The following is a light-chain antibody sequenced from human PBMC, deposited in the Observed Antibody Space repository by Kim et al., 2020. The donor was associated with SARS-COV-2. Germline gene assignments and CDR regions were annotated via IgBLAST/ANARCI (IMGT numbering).Light chain of an antibody. CDR2: GAS. CDR1: QSVSRSY. Sequence: EIVLTQSPGTLSLSPGERATLSCRASQSVSRSYLDWYQQKPGQAPRLLIYGASSRATGIPDRFSGSGSGTDFTLTISGLEPEDFALYYCQQYGSAPWTFGQGTKVDIK. CDR3: QQYGSAPWT. V-gene: IGKV3-20*01. J-gene: IGKJ1*01.